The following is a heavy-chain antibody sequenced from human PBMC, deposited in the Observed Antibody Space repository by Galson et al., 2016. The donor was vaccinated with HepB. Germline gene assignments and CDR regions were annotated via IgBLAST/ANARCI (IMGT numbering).Heavy chain of an antibody. D-gene: IGHD3-10*01. CDR1: GFTLSTYS. J-gene: IGHJ4*02. CDR2: IKQDGSKK. Sequence: SLRLSCAASGFTLSTYSINWVRQAPGKGLEWVANIKQDGSKKYYVDSVKGRFTISRDNANNSVFLQMNSLRAEDMAIYYCARDRGGDIIRGFDYWGQGTLVTVSS. V-gene: IGHV3-7*01. CDR3: ARDRGGDIIRGFDY.